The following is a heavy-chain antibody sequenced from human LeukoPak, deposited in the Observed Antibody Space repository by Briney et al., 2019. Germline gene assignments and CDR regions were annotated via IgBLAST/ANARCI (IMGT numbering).Heavy chain of an antibody. CDR3: ARVGSWGKFDY. CDR2: IYYSGST. Sequence: SGTLSLTCTVSGGSISSYYWSWTRQPPGKGLEWIGYIYYSGSTNYNPSLKSRVTISVDTSKNQFSLKLSSVTAADTAVYYCARVGSWGKFDYWGQGTLVTVSS. V-gene: IGHV4-59*01. D-gene: IGHD6-13*01. CDR1: GGSISSYY. J-gene: IGHJ4*02.